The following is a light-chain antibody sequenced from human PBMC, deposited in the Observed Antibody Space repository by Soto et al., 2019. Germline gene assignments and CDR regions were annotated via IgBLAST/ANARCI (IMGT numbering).Light chain of an antibody. CDR3: QQRYGPPPT. CDR1: QTTKIY. CDR2: AAS. J-gene: IGKJ1*01. V-gene: IGKV1-39*01. Sequence: DIQLTQSPSSLSASLGDRVTIPGRASQTTKIYLNWYQQKPGKAPKLLIYAASNLQSGVPSRFSGTGSGTDCTLTISSLQLEDVVTYYCQQRYGPPPTFGQGTKVGIQ.